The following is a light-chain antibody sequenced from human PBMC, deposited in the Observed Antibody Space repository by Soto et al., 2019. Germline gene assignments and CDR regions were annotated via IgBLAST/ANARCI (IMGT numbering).Light chain of an antibody. J-gene: IGKJ5*01. CDR1: QSVSSSY. Sequence: EIVLAQSPGTLSLSPGERATLSCRASQSVSSSYLAWYQQKPGQAPRLIIYGATSGATGTPDRFSGSGSGTDFTLTISRLEPEDFAAYYCQQYGTSLITFGQGTRLEI. CDR3: QQYGTSLIT. V-gene: IGKV3-20*01. CDR2: GAT.